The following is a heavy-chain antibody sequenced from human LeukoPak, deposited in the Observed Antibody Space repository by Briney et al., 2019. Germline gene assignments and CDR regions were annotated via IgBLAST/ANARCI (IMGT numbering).Heavy chain of an antibody. CDR1: RGSISIYY. J-gene: IGHJ4*02. CDR2: INHSGST. CDR3: ARVRSKEDILTGYYYFDY. Sequence: SETLSLTCSISRGSISIYYWSRIRQPPGKGLEWIGEINHSGSTNYNPSLKSRVTISVDTSKNQFSLKLSSVTAADTAVYYCARVRSKEDILTGYYYFDYWGQGTLVTVSS. V-gene: IGHV4-34*01. D-gene: IGHD3-9*01.